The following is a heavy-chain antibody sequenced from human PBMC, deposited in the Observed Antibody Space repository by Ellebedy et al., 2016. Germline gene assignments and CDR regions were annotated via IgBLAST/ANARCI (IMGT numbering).Heavy chain of an antibody. CDR1: GGSFSGYY. CDR3: AREHPLIVVVPAAIRPGWFDP. J-gene: IGHJ5*02. Sequence: SETLSLXXAVYGGSFSGYYWSWIRQPPGKGLEWIGEINHSGSTNYNPSLKSRVTISVDTSKNQFSLKLSSVTAADTAVYYCAREHPLIVVVPAAIRPGWFDPWGQGTLVTVSS. CDR2: INHSGST. V-gene: IGHV4-34*01. D-gene: IGHD2-2*02.